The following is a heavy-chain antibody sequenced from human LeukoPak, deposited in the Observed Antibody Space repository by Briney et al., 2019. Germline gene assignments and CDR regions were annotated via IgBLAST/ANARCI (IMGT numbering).Heavy chain of an antibody. J-gene: IGHJ6*02. V-gene: IGHV3-53*01. CDR1: GFTVSSNH. CDR3: ARVQTTSVYYYGMDV. D-gene: IGHD4-17*01. Sequence: GGSLRLSCAASGFTVSSNHMSWVRQAPGKGLEWVSVIYRDGSTYYADSVKGRFTISRDNSKNTLYLQMNSLRAEDTAVYYCARVQTTSVYYYGMDVWGQGTTVTVSS. CDR2: IYRDGST.